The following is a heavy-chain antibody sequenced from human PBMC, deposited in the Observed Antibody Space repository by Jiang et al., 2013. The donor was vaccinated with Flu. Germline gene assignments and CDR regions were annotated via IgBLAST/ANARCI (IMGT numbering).Heavy chain of an antibody. J-gene: IGHJ6*02. CDR2: IYSGGST. V-gene: IGHV3-53*04. D-gene: IGHD5-18*01. CDR3: ARGDTAMDYYYYGMDV. CDR1: GFTVSSNY. Sequence: QLVESGGGLVQPGGSLRLSCAASGFTVSSNYMSWVRQAPGKGLEWVSVIYSGGSTYYADSVKGRFTISRHNSKNTLYLQMNSLRAEDTAVYYCARGDTAMDYYYYGMDVWGQGTTVTVSS.